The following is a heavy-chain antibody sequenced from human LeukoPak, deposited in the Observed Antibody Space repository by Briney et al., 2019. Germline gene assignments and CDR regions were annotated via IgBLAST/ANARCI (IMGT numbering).Heavy chain of an antibody. CDR3: AREVVPAAMVSNRYNWLGP. V-gene: IGHV1-18*01. CDR1: GYTFTSYG. CDR2: ISAYHGNT. J-gene: IGHJ5*02. Sequence: ASVKASCKASGYTFTSYGISWVRQAPGQGLEWMGWISAYHGNTTYAQKLQGRVPITTDTSTSTSYRKWRSRESDDTDVYYCAREVVPAAMVSNRYNWLGPWGQGTLVTVSS. D-gene: IGHD2-2*01.